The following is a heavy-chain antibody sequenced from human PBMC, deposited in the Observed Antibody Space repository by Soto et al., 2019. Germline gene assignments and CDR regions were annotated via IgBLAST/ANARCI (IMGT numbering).Heavy chain of an antibody. CDR1: GYTFASYG. J-gene: IGHJ5*02. D-gene: IGHD2-2*01. V-gene: IGHV1-18*01. CDR3: ARSGPASPTRDWFDP. Sequence: APEQVSCKASGYTFASYGISWGRQAPGQGLEWMGWISAYNGNTNYAQKLQGRVTMTTDTSTSTADMELRSLRSDDTAVYNCARSGPASPTRDWFDPWGQGTLVTVSS. CDR2: ISAYNGNT.